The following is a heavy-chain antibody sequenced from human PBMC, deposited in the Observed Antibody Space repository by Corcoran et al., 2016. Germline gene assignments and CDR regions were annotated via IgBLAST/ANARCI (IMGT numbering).Heavy chain of an antibody. CDR3: ARDLSLRGAGGTNWFDP. D-gene: IGHD2-15*01. V-gene: IGHV4-31*01. Sequence: QVQLQESGPGLVKPSQTLSLTCTVSGGSISSGGYYWSWIRQHPGKGLEWIGYIYYSGSTYYNPSLQSLVTISVDTSKNQFSLKLSSVTAADTAVYYCARDLSLRGAGGTNWFDPWGQGTLVTVSS. CDR1: GGSISSGGYY. CDR2: IYYSGST. J-gene: IGHJ5*02.